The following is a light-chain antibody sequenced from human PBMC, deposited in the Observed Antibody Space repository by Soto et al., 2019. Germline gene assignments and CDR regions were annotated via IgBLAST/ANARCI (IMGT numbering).Light chain of an antibody. CDR2: RND. V-gene: IGLV1-47*01. CDR1: SSNIGSAY. J-gene: IGLJ2*01. CDR3: AAWDDSLSGVV. Sequence: QSVLTQPPSASGTPGQTVSISCSGSSSNIGSAYIYWYQHLPGTAPKLLIYRNDQRPSGVPDRFSASKSGTSASLDISGLRSEDEADYYCAAWDDSLSGVVFGGGTKVTVL.